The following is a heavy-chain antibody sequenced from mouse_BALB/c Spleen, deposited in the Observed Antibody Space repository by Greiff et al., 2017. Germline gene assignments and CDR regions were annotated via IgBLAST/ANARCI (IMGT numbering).Heavy chain of an antibody. J-gene: IGHJ3*01. CDR1: GYAFSSYW. Sequence: VQLQQSGAELVRPGSSVKISCKASGYAFSSYWMNWVKQRPGQGLEWIGQIYPGDGDTNYNGKFKGKATLTADKSSSTAYMQLSSLTSEDSAVYFCARRGGGNYVFAYWGQGTLVTVSA. CDR3: ARRGGGNYVFAY. V-gene: IGHV1-80*01. D-gene: IGHD2-1*01. CDR2: IYPGDGDT.